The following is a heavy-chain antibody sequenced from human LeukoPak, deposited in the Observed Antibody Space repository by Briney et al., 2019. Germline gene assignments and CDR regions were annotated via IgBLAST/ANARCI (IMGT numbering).Heavy chain of an antibody. CDR2: ISNNGGYT. J-gene: IGHJ4*02. V-gene: IGHV3-23*01. Sequence: GGSLRLSCAASGFTFSSSAMSWVRQAPGKGLEWVSAISNNGGYTYYADSVQGRFTISRDNSKSTLCLQMNSLRAEDTAVYYCTKASSSSWSHYFDYWGQGTLVTVSS. CDR3: TKASSSSWSHYFDY. D-gene: IGHD6-13*01. CDR1: GFTFSSSA.